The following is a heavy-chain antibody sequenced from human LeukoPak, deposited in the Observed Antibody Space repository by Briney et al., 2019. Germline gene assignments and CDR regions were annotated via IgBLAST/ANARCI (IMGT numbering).Heavy chain of an antibody. J-gene: IGHJ4*02. CDR2: IYYSGNT. Sequence: SETLSLTCTVSGVSISSSSSYWGWIRQPPGKGLEWIGSIYYSGNTYYNASLKSQVSISIDTSKNQFSLRLTSVTAADTAVYYCARQTGSGLFILPGGQGTLVTVSS. D-gene: IGHD3/OR15-3a*01. CDR3: ARQTGSGLFILP. V-gene: IGHV4-39*01. CDR1: GVSISSSSSY.